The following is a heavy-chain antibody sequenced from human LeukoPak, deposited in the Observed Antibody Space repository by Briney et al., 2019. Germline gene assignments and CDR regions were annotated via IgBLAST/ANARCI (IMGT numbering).Heavy chain of an antibody. Sequence: GGSLSLSCAASGFTFTNYAMNWLRQAPGKGLEWFSTLSPSGADTYYADSVKGRFTISRDISKNTLYLQMNSLRAEDRAVYYCARRAYNWGAFDIWGQGTMVTVSS. CDR1: GFTFTNYA. D-gene: IGHD5-24*01. V-gene: IGHV3-23*01. CDR2: LSPSGADT. CDR3: ARRAYNWGAFDI. J-gene: IGHJ3*02.